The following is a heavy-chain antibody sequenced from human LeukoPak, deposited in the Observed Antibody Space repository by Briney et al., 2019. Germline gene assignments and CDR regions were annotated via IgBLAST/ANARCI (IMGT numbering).Heavy chain of an antibody. V-gene: IGHV4-34*01. J-gene: IGHJ5*02. D-gene: IGHD2-2*01. CDR1: GGSFSGYC. Sequence: SETLSLTCAVYGGSFSGYCWSWIRQPPGKGLEWIGGITHSGSTNYNPSLKSRVTISVDTSKNQFSLKLSSVTAADTAVYYCARARAGADTVVVPAAIPGGWFDPWGQGTLVTVSS. CDR2: ITHSGST. CDR3: ARARAGADTVVVPAAIPGGWFDP.